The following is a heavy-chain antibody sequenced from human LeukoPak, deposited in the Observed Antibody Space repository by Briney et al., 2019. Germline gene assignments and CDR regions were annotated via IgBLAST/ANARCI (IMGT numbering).Heavy chain of an antibody. CDR3: ARDSPRGRFDS. V-gene: IGHV3-7*01. Sequence: PGGSLRLSCAASGFTFSNSWVGWVRQAPGKGLDWVANINQDGSQINYVDSVKGRFTISRDNANNSLFLQMNTLRAGDTAFYYCARDSPRGRFDSWGQGALVTVSS. CDR1: GFTFSNSW. J-gene: IGHJ4*02. CDR2: INQDGSQI.